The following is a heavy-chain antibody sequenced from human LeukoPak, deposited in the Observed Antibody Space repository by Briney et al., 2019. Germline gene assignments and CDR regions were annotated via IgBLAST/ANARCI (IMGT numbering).Heavy chain of an antibody. J-gene: IGHJ6*03. D-gene: IGHD6-13*01. V-gene: IGHV4-61*02. Sequence: SETLSLTCTVSGGSISSGSYYWSWIRQPAGKGLEWIGRIYTSGSTNYNPSLKSRVTISVDTSKNQFSLKLSSVTAADTAVYYCARNTYSSSWYNDYYYYYMDVWGKGTTVTISS. CDR3: ARNTYSSSWYNDYYYYYMDV. CDR1: GGSISSGSYY. CDR2: IYTSGST.